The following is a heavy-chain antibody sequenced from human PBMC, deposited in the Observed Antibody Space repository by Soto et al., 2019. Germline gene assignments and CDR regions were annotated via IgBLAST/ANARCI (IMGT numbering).Heavy chain of an antibody. J-gene: IGHJ5*02. V-gene: IGHV3-74*01. D-gene: IGHD3-16*01. CDR1: GFPISHHW. CDR2: INPAGTIT. Sequence: MQMVESEGGSVQPGGSLRLSCAASGFPISHHWMHWVRQTPGKGLVWVSRINPAGTITNYADSVEGRFTISRDNADSALFLQMNSLSAEDTAIYYCTSDTFGLRDTWGQGTLLTVSS. CDR3: TSDTFGLRDT.